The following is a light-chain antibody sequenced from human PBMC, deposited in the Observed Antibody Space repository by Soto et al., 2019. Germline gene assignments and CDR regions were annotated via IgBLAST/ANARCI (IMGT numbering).Light chain of an antibody. Sequence: EIVLTQSPGTLSLSPGERATLSCRASQSVNSRYLAWYQQKPGQAPRLLIYGASSRATGIPDRFSGSGSGTDFTLTISRLEPEDFAVYYCQQYGRSPPYTFGQGTKLEIK. CDR1: QSVNSRY. CDR3: QQYGRSPPYT. V-gene: IGKV3-20*01. CDR2: GAS. J-gene: IGKJ2*01.